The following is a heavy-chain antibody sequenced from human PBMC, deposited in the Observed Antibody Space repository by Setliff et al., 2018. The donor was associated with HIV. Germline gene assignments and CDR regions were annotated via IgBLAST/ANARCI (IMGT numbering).Heavy chain of an antibody. CDR1: GFTFDSYS. J-gene: IGHJ6*03. D-gene: IGHD2-15*01. Sequence: SCATSGFTFDSYSIIWVRQAPGKGLEWVSYISGLGGGTIYYADSVRVRFTISRDDAEKSVYLQMNSLRAEATAVYYCARAGVVEGYYYYYYMDVWGKGTTVTVSS. CDR2: ISGLGGGTI. V-gene: IGHV3-48*01. CDR3: ARAGVVEGYYYYYYMDV.